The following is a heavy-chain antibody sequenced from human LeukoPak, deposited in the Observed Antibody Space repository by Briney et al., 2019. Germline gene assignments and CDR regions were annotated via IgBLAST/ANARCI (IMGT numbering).Heavy chain of an antibody. J-gene: IGHJ5*02. V-gene: IGHV4-31*03. CDR3: ARDNSGLMVYASWFDP. Sequence: PSQTLSLTCTVSGGSISSDGYYWTWIRQHPGKGLEWIGYIYYSGSTYYNPSLKSRVTISVDTSKNQFSLKLSSVTAADTAVYYCARDNSGLMVYASWFDPWGQGTLVTVSS. D-gene: IGHD2-8*01. CDR1: GGSISSDGYY. CDR2: IYYSGST.